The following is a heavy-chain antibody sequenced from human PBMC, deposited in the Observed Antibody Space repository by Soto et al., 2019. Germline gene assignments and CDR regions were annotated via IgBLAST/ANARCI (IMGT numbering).Heavy chain of an antibody. V-gene: IGHV4-39*01. CDR3: ARLPSRHLVDY. Sequence: PSETLSLTCTVSGSSINSSGYYWCWIRQPPGKGLEWIGSMFYGVSTYYNPSLKSRVTVSVDTSKNQFSLSLRSVTAADTAVYYCARLPSRHLVDYWGQGTLVTVSS. CDR1: GSSINSSGYY. J-gene: IGHJ4*02. CDR2: MFYGVST. D-gene: IGHD3-3*02.